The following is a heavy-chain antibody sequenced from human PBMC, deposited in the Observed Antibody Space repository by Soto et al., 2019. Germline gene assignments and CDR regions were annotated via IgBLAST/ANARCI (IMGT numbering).Heavy chain of an antibody. CDR3: ATGGGWLTDY. CDR2: IHNTGGT. V-gene: IGHV4-59*11. Sequence: QVQLQESGPRLVKPSETLSLTCTISGASISNQYCQWFRQPPGKGLEWIGYIHNTGGTKYNSSLKGPVTISLDTSKNQFFLKLTSVTVADTAVYYCATGGGWLTDYWGQGTLVTVSS. J-gene: IGHJ4*02. CDR1: GASISNQY. D-gene: IGHD6-19*01.